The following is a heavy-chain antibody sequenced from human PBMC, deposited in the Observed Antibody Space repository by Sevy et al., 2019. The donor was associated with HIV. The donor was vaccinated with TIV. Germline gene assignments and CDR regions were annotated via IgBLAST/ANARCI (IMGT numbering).Heavy chain of an antibody. CDR3: ARGRVGATTSYYFDY. J-gene: IGHJ4*02. CDR1: GFTFSSYA. D-gene: IGHD1-26*01. V-gene: IGHV3-30-3*01. Sequence: GGSLRLSCAASGFTFSSYAMHWVRQAPGKGLEWVAVISYDGSNKYYADSVKGRFTISRDNSKNTLYLQMNSLRAEDTAVYYCARGRVGATTSYYFDYWGQGTLVTVSS. CDR2: ISYDGSNK.